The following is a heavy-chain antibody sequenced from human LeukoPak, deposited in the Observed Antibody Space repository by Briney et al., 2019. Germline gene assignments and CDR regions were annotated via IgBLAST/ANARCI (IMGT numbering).Heavy chain of an antibody. J-gene: IGHJ4*02. D-gene: IGHD3-3*01. CDR3: ARGREEWFVY. Sequence: PSETLSLTCAVSGYSISSGYYWGWIRQPPGKGLEWIGSIYHSGSTYYNPSLKSRVTISVDTSKNQFSLKLSSATAADTAVYYCARGREEWFVYWGQGTLVTVSS. CDR2: IYHSGST. CDR1: GYSISSGYY. V-gene: IGHV4-38-2*01.